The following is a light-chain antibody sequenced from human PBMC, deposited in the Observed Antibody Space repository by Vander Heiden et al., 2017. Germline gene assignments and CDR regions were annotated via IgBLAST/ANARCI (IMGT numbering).Light chain of an antibody. CDR1: SSDVGSYNL. CDR3: CSYAGSSTFHYV. Sequence: PGQSITISCTGTSSDVGSYNLVSWYQQHPGKAPKLMIYEVSKRPSGVSNRFSGSKSGNTASLTISGLQAEDEADYYCCSYAGSSTFHYVFGTGTKVTVL. CDR2: EVS. J-gene: IGLJ1*01. V-gene: IGLV2-23*02.